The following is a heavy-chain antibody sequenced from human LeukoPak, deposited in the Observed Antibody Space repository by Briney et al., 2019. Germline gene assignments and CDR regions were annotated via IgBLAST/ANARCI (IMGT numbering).Heavy chain of an antibody. J-gene: IGHJ4*02. Sequence: GGTLRLSCAASGFTFSSYGMSWVRQAPGKGLGWVSGISGSGGATYYADSVKGRFTISRDDPHNTLYLQMNSLRAEDTAVYFCARGGVDYYGSGTYYLMYYFDYWGQGALVTVSS. D-gene: IGHD3-10*01. V-gene: IGHV3-23*01. CDR3: ARGGVDYYGSGTYYLMYYFDY. CDR1: GFTFSSYG. CDR2: ISGSGGAT.